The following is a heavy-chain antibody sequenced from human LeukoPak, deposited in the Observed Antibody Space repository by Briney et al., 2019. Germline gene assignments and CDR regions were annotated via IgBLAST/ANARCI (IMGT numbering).Heavy chain of an antibody. D-gene: IGHD3-22*01. CDR3: ARERDYYDSSGYYYATYFDY. CDR2: INPNSGGT. J-gene: IGHJ4*02. Sequence: ASVKVSCXASGYTFTGYYMHWVRQAPGQGLEWMGRINPNSGGTNYAQKFQGRVTMTRDTSISTAYMELSRLRSDDTAVYYCARERDYYDSSGYYYATYFDYWGQGTLVTVSS. CDR1: GYTFTGYY. V-gene: IGHV1-2*06.